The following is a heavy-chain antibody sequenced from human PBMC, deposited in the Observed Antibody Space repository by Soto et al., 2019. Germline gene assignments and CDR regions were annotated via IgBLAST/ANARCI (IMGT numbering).Heavy chain of an antibody. Sequence: EVQLVESGGGLVQPGGSLRLSCAASGVTVSNNYMSWVRQAPGKGLEWVSVIYSGGRTYYADSVKGGFIISRDSSKNTLYLQMNSLRAEDTAVYYCARDTYDDYRGQGTLVTVSS. J-gene: IGHJ4*02. V-gene: IGHV3-66*01. D-gene: IGHD3-3*01. CDR1: GVTVSNNY. CDR3: ARDTYDDY. CDR2: IYSGGRT.